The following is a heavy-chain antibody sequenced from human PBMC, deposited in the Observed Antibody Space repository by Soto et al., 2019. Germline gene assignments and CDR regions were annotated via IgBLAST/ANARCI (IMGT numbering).Heavy chain of an antibody. CDR3: ARDPTTTGSFDY. CDR2: INAGNGNT. J-gene: IGHJ4*02. Sequence: QVQLVQSGAEVKKPGASVKVSCKASGYTFTSYAMHWVRQAPGQRLEWMGWINAGNGNTEYSQKFQGRVTITRDTSASTAYMELSSLRSEDTAVYYCARDPTTTGSFDYWGQGTLVTVSS. D-gene: IGHD4-4*01. V-gene: IGHV1-3*01. CDR1: GYTFTSYA.